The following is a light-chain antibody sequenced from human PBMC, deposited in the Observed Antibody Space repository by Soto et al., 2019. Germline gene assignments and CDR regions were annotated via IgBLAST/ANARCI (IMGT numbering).Light chain of an antibody. CDR3: QSTSLSDFHV. CDR1: SSNIGAGYD. Sequence: QLVLTQPPSVSAAPGQRVTISCSGSSSNIGAGYDVHWYQQLPGTAPKLLIFGNTKRPSGVPDRFSGSKSGSSASLAITGLQAEDEADYYCQSTSLSDFHVFGTGTKVTVL. J-gene: IGLJ1*01. V-gene: IGLV1-40*01. CDR2: GNT.